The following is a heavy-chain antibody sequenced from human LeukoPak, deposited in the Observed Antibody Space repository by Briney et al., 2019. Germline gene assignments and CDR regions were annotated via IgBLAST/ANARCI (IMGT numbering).Heavy chain of an antibody. CDR2: IYYSGST. CDR1: GGSISSSSYY. V-gene: IGHV4-39*01. D-gene: IGHD3-22*01. J-gene: IGHJ3*02. Sequence: SETLSLTCTVSGGSISSSSYYWGWIRQPPGKGLEWIGSIYYSGSTYYNPSLKSRVTISVDTSKNQFSLKLSSVTAADTAVYYCARGYDSSGYYYPGAFDIWGQGTMVTVSS. CDR3: ARGYDSSGYYYPGAFDI.